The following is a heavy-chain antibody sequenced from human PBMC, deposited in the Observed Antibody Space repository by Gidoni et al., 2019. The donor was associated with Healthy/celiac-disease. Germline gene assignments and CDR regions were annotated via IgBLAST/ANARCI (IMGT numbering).Heavy chain of an antibody. V-gene: IGHV5-51*01. Sequence: EVRLVQSGAEVKKPGESLKISCMGSGYSFTSYWIGWVRQMPGKGLEWMGIIYPGDSDTRYSPSFQGQVTISADKSISTAYLQWSSLKASDTAMYYCARADVAVAGTSSAFDIWGQGTMVTVSS. CDR1: GYSFTSYW. CDR3: ARADVAVAGTSSAFDI. J-gene: IGHJ3*02. D-gene: IGHD6-19*01. CDR2: IYPGDSDT.